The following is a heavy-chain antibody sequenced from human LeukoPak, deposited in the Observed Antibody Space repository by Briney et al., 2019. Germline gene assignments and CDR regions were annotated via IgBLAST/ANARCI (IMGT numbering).Heavy chain of an antibody. D-gene: IGHD6-13*01. V-gene: IGHV3-23*01. CDR3: AKVAAAVTLWRYYYYYYMDV. CDR2: ISGSGGTT. CDR1: GFTFSSYG. Sequence: GGSLRLSCAASGFTFSSYGMNWVRQAPGKGLEWVSAISGSGGTTFYADSVKGRFTISRDNSKNTLYLQMNSLRAEDTAVYYCAKVAAAVTLWRYYYYYYMDVWGKGTTVTISS. J-gene: IGHJ6*03.